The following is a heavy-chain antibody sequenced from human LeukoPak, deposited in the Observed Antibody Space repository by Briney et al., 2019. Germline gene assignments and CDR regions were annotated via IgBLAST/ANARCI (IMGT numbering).Heavy chain of an antibody. Sequence: GESLRLSCAASGFTFSGSAMHWVRQASGKGLEWVGRIRSKANSYATAYAASVKGRFTISRDDSKNAAYLQMNSLKTEDTAVYYCSLEWLYYYYMDVWGKGTTVTVSS. CDR2: IRSKANSYAT. CDR3: SLEWLYYYYMDV. J-gene: IGHJ6*03. V-gene: IGHV3-73*01. CDR1: GFTFSGSA. D-gene: IGHD3-3*01.